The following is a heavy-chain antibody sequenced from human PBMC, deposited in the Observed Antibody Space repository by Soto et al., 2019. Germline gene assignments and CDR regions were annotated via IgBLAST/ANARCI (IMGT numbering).Heavy chain of an antibody. CDR3: VSQRTTVPTQAYIDY. V-gene: IGHV4-39*01. J-gene: IGHJ4*02. CDR2: VYYRGRS. Sequence: SETLSLTCTVSGGSVTNSSYYWGWIRQSPGKGLEWIGSVYYRGRSYSKSSVKSRVTISVDTSKNRFSLSLNSVTASDTAVYFCVSQRTTVPTQAYIDYWGPGALVTVSS. D-gene: IGHD4-17*01. CDR1: GGSVTNSSYY.